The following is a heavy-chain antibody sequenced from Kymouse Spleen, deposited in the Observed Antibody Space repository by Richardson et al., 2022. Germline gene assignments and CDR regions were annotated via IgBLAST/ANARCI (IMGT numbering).Heavy chain of an antibody. Sequence: QVQLQESGPGLVKPSQTLSLTCTVSGGSISSGGYYWSWIRQHPGKGLEWIGYIYYSGSTYYNPSLKSRVTISVDTSKNQFSLKLSSVTAADTAVYYCARGTYYYGSGSYYRDSSGWDYYGMDVWGQGTTVTVSS. D-gene: IGHD3-10*01. V-gene: IGHV4-31*03. CDR1: GGSISSGGYY. CDR2: IYYSGST. J-gene: IGHJ6*02. CDR3: ARGTYYYGSGSYYRDSSGWDYYGMDV.